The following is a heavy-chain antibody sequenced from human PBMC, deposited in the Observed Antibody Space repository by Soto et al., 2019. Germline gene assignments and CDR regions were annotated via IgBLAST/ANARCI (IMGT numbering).Heavy chain of an antibody. J-gene: IGHJ5*02. CDR1: GGTFSSYA. Sequence: SVKVSFKASGGTFSSYAISWLRQAPGQGLEWMGGIIPIFGTANYAQKFQGRVTITADESTSTAYMELSSLRSEDTAVYYCARDLGYDSSRFDPWGQGTLVTVSS. V-gene: IGHV1-69*13. CDR3: ARDLGYDSSRFDP. D-gene: IGHD3-22*01. CDR2: IIPIFGTA.